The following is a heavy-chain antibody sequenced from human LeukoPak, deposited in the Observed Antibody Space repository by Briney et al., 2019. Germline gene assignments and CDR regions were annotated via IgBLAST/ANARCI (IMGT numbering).Heavy chain of an antibody. CDR1: GFTFSGSA. J-gene: IGHJ4*02. CDR2: ISYDGRNI. V-gene: IGHV3-30-3*01. CDR3: ARGQNDYGDHGFDY. D-gene: IGHD4-17*01. Sequence: GKSLRLSCTASGFTFSGSAMEWVRQAPDKGLEWVAVISYDGRNIFYADSVKGRFTISRDNSKSMLYLQLNSLRGEDTAVYCCARGQNDYGDHGFDYWGQGTLVTVSS.